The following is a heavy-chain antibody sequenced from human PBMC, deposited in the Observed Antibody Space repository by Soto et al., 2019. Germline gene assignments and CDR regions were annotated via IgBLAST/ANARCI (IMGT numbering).Heavy chain of an antibody. CDR2: IIPISGTS. V-gene: IGHV1-69*13. D-gene: IGHD3-22*01. CDR1: GGTFSSYA. J-gene: IGHJ6*02. CDR3: ARGRIPMNVHYYYYGMEV. Sequence: GASVKVSCKASGGTFSSYAISWVRQAPGQGLEWMGGIIPISGTSNYAQKFQGRVTITADESTSTAYMELSSLRSEDTAVYYCARGRIPMNVHYYYYGMEVWGQGTTVTVSS.